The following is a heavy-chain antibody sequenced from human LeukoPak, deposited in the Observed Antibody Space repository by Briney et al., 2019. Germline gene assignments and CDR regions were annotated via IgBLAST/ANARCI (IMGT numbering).Heavy chain of an antibody. D-gene: IGHD6-19*01. J-gene: IGHJ3*02. Sequence: GDSLKISCEGSGYGFTIYWIGWVRQMPGKGLEWMGIIYPGDSDTTYSPSFQGQVTISADKSISTAYLQWSSLKASDTAIYYCARGAVAGVIDAFDIWGQGTVVTVSS. CDR3: ARGAVAGVIDAFDI. V-gene: IGHV5-51*01. CDR2: IYPGDSDT. CDR1: GYGFTIYW.